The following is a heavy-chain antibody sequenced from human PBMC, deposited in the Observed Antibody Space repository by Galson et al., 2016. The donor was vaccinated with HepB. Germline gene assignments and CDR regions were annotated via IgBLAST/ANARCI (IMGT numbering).Heavy chain of an antibody. CDR1: GFTFSSYW. J-gene: IGHJ4*02. CDR3: ARESYDFYSGPRLDC. Sequence: SLRLSCAASGFTFSSYWMTWVRQAPGKGLEWVANIKRDGGEKYYVDSVKGRFTISRDNAKKSLYMQMNSLRTEDTAVYYCARESYDFYSGPRLDCWGQGNMVTFYS. CDR2: IKRDGGEK. V-gene: IGHV3-7*01. D-gene: IGHD3-3*01.